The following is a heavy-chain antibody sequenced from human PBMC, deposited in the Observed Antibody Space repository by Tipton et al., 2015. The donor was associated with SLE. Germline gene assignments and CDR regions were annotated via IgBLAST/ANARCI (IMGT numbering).Heavy chain of an antibody. V-gene: IGHV3-23*01. J-gene: IGHJ3*02. Sequence: SLRLSCAASGFNFDNYGMSWVRQAPGKGLEWVSAISGSGVDPYYADSVKGRFTISRDNSKNTLYLQMNSLRAEDTAVYYWAREIRINTAALDIWGQGTMVTVSS. CDR1: GFNFDNYG. D-gene: IGHD2-15*01. CDR2: ISGSGVDP. CDR3: AREIRINTAALDI.